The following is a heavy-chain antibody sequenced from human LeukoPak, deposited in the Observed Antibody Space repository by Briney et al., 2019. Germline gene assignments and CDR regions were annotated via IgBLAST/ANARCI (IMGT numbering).Heavy chain of an antibody. Sequence: GESLKISCKGSGYRFSDYWIGWVRQMPGKGLEWMGIIYPDDSDTRYSPSFQGQVTFSADKSTSTAYLQWSSLKASDTAMYYCAKCYYDRGVGPFDYWGQGTLVTVSS. V-gene: IGHV5-51*01. CDR1: GYRFSDYW. CDR3: AKCYYDRGVGPFDY. CDR2: IYPDDSDT. J-gene: IGHJ4*02. D-gene: IGHD3-22*01.